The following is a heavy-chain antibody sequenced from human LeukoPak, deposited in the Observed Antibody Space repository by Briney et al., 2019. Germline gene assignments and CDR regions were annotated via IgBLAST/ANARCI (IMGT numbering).Heavy chain of an antibody. CDR1: GLTFDDYA. D-gene: IGHD3-10*01. CDR2: IGLNNGSI. J-gene: IGHJ4*02. Sequence: TGGSLRLSCAASGLTFDDYALYWVRQAPGQGLGLVSGIGLNNGSIGYADSVQGRFNISRDNAKTTLYLQMSSLRAEDTALYYCAEASGSGSYYNDDYWGQGTLVTVSS. V-gene: IGHV3-9*01. CDR3: AEASGSGSYYNDDY.